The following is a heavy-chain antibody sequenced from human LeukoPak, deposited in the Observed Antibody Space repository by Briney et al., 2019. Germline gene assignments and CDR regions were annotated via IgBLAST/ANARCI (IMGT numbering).Heavy chain of an antibody. J-gene: IGHJ1*01. CDR1: GFTFSSYW. Sequence: PGGSLRLSCAASGFTFSSYWMHWVRQAPGKGLVWVSRINSDGSSTSCADSVKGRFTIPRDNAKNTLYLQMNSLRAEDTAVYYCARVKYDFWSGYSFQHWGQGTLVTVSS. CDR3: ARVKYDFWSGYSFQH. V-gene: IGHV3-74*01. D-gene: IGHD3-3*01. CDR2: INSDGSST.